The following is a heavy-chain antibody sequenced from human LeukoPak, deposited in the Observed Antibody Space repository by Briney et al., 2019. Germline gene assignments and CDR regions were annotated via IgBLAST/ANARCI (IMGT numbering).Heavy chain of an antibody. CDR1: GFTFRNYW. Sequence: GGSLRLSCAASGFTFRNYWMSWVRQAPGRGLDWVATIKQDGILKHYADSVKGRFTIPRDNAENSLYLQMDSLRVDDTAVYYCARLGGETTRFDLWGQGALVTVSS. V-gene: IGHV3-7*01. J-gene: IGHJ5*02. CDR3: ARLGGETTRFDL. CDR2: IKQDGILK. D-gene: IGHD1-7*01.